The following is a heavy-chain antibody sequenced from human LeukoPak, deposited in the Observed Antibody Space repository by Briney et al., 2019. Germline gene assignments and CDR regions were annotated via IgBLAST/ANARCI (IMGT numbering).Heavy chain of an antibody. V-gene: IGHV3-23*01. Sequence: PGGSLRLSCAASGITFSSYAMSWVRQAPGKGLEWVSGIRGSGGSTNYADSVKGRFTISRDNSKNTLYLQMNSLRAEDTAVYYCARDLRDIHAFDIWGQGTMVTVSS. CDR1: GITFSSYA. D-gene: IGHD2-15*01. J-gene: IGHJ3*02. CDR2: IRGSGGST. CDR3: ARDLRDIHAFDI.